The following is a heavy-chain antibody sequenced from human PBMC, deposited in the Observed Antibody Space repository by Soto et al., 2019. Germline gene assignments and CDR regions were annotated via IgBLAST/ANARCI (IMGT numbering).Heavy chain of an antibody. CDR2: IYHSGST. CDR1: GGSISSGGYS. Sequence: QLQLQESGSGLVKPSQTLSLTCAVSGGSISSGGYSWSWIRQPPGKGLEWIGYIYHSGSTYYNPSPKSRVTRSVDRSKNQSSLKLTSVTAADTAVYYCAAGGGLPRYYWGQGTLVTGSS. J-gene: IGHJ4*02. V-gene: IGHV4-30-2*01. D-gene: IGHD5-12*01. CDR3: AAGGGLPRYY.